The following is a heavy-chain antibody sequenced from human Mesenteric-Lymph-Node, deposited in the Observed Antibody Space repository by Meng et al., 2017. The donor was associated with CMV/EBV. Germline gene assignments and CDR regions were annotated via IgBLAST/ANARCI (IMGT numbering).Heavy chain of an antibody. D-gene: IGHD1-26*01. J-gene: IGHJ3*02. CDR2: INHSGST. CDR1: GFTFRHFA. V-gene: IGHV4-34*01. CDR3: ARGIVGDYHDTSDI. Sequence: GSLRLSCAASGFTFRHFAMNWIRQPPGKGLEWIGEINHSGSTNYNPSLKSRVTISVDTSKNQFSLKLSSVTAADTAVYFCARGIVGDYHDTSDIWSQGTMVTVSS.